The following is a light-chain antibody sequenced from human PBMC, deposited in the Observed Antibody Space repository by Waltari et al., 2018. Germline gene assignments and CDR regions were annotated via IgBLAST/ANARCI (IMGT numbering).Light chain of an antibody. J-gene: IGLJ3*02. CDR3: AAWDDSLSGWV. V-gene: IGLV1-47*01. CDR1: SSNIGINY. Sequence: QSVLTQPPSASGTPGQRVTISCSGSSSNIGINYVYWYQQLPGTAPKLLIYGIAPRPSGVPDRFSGSKSDTLASLAISGLRSEDEADYYCAAWDDSLSGWVFGGGTKLTVL. CDR2: GIA.